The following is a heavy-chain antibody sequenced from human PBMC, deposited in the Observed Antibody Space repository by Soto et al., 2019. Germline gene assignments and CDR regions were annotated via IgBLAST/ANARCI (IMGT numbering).Heavy chain of an antibody. CDR1: GFTVSSNY. D-gene: IGHD6-19*01. V-gene: IGHV3-66*01. J-gene: IGHJ4*02. Sequence: GGSLRLSCAASGFTVSSNYMSWVRQAPGKGLEWVSVIYSGGSTYYADSVNGRFTISRDNSKNTLYLQMNSLRAEDTAVYYCARDSDGEGIAVAVALDYWGQGTLVTVSS. CDR2: IYSGGST. CDR3: ARDSDGEGIAVAVALDY.